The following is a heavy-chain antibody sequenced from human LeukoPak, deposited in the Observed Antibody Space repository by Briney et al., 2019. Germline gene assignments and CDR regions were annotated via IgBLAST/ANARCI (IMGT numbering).Heavy chain of an antibody. CDR3: ARRNDSVGCAFDI. CDR2: IFSGGAT. Sequence: GGSLRLSCAASEFTFSDYYMSWIRQAPGKGLEWVSVIFSGGATYHADSVKGRFTISRDNSKNTLYLQMNSLGAEDTAVYYCARRNDSVGCAFDIWGQGTMVTVSS. V-gene: IGHV3-53*01. CDR1: EFTFSDYY. J-gene: IGHJ3*02. D-gene: IGHD3-22*01.